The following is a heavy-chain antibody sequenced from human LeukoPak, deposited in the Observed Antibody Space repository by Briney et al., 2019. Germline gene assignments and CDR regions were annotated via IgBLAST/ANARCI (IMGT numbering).Heavy chain of an antibody. D-gene: IGHD3-22*01. CDR3: AKGSYYYDSADYFDY. CDR2: ISGSGGTT. V-gene: IGHV3-23*01. CDR1: GFTFSNYA. J-gene: IGHJ4*02. Sequence: GGSLRLSCAASGFTFSNYAVSWVRQAPGKGLEWVSSISGSGGTTYYADSVKGRVTISRDNSKNTLYLQMNSLRAEDTAVYHCAKGSYYYDSADYFDYWGQGTLVTVSS.